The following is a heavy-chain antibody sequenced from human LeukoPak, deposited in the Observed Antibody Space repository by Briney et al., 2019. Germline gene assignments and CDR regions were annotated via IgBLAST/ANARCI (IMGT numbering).Heavy chain of an antibody. V-gene: IGHV3-23*01. D-gene: IGHD3-16*02. Sequence: PGGSLRLSCAASGFTFSSYAMSWVRQAPGKGLEWVSAISGSCGSTYYADSVKGRFTISRDNSKNTLYLQMNSLRAEDTAVYYCAKNYDYVWGSYRHNYFDYWGQGTLVTVSS. CDR2: ISGSCGST. CDR1: GFTFSSYA. CDR3: AKNYDYVWGSYRHNYFDY. J-gene: IGHJ4*02.